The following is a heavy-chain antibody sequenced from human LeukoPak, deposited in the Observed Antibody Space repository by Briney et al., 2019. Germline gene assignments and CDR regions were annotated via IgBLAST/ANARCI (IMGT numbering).Heavy chain of an antibody. J-gene: IGHJ6*02. D-gene: IGHD2-15*01. CDR2: IIPIFGTA. CDR3: ARDLVVVVAATIHYYYGMDV. V-gene: IGHV1-69*01. CDR1: GGTFSSYA. Sequence: SVKVSCKASGGTFSSYAISWVRQAPGQGLEWMGGIIPIFGTANYAQKFQGRATITADESTSTAYMELSSLRSEDTAVYYCARDLVVVVAATIHYYYGMDVWGQGTTVTVSS.